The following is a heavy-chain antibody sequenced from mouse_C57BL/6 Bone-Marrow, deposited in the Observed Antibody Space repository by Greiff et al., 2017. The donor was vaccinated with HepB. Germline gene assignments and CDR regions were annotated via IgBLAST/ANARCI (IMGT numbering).Heavy chain of an antibody. CDR1: GYTFTSYT. CDR3: ARSGDGYYRYFDV. CDR2: INPSSGYT. V-gene: IGHV1-4*01. J-gene: IGHJ1*03. Sequence: VKVVESGAELARPGASVKMSCKASGYTFTSYTMHWVKQRPGQGLEWIGYINPSSGYTKYNQKFKDKATLTADKSSSTAYMQLSSLTSEDSAVYYCARSGDGYYRYFDVWGTGTTVTVSS. D-gene: IGHD2-3*01.